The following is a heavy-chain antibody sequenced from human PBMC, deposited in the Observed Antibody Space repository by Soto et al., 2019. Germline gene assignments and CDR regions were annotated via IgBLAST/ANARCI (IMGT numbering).Heavy chain of an antibody. J-gene: IGHJ6*02. D-gene: IGHD3-22*01. Sequence: ASAQVSCNASASTFTGYYMQWVRHAPGQRLEWMGWINPNSGGTNYAQKFQGRFTISRDNGKNSLFLQMNSLRDEDTAVYYCARVVVVIPPGYYYAMDVWGQGTTVTVSS. CDR1: ASTFTGYY. CDR2: INPNSGGT. V-gene: IGHV1-2*02. CDR3: ARVVVVIPPGYYYAMDV.